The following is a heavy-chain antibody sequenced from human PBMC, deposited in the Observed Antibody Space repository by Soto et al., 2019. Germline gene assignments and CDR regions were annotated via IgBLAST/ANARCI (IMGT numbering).Heavy chain of an antibody. V-gene: IGHV3-23*01. CDR1: GFTFSSYA. D-gene: IGHD2-2*01. Sequence: EVQLLESGGGLVQPGGSLRLSCAASGFTFSSYAMSWVRQAPGKGLEWVSAIVASGGNTYHVDAVKGRSTISRDNSKNTLYLRMNSLRAEDTAVYYCAKYGCGSPTCPYYFYSFMDVWGKGTTVTVSS. J-gene: IGHJ6*03. CDR2: IVASGGNT. CDR3: AKYGCGSPTCPYYFYSFMDV.